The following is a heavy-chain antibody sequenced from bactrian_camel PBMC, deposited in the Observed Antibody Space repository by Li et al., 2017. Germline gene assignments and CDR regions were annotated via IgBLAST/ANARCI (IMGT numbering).Heavy chain of an antibody. CDR2: ISGDGST. V-gene: IGHV3S55*01. D-gene: IGHD2*01. J-gene: IGHJ4*01. Sequence: VQLVESGGGSVQAGGSLKPTCVASGNAFTCAMGWYRQAPGQERVLISSISGDGSTYYTDSVKGRFTVSKYLVRNTLFLQMNSLEPADTAMYRCAASFSGGGRSQNRLDPYYNYWGQWTQVTVS. CDR3: AASFSGGGRSQNRLDPYYNY. CDR1: GNAFTCA.